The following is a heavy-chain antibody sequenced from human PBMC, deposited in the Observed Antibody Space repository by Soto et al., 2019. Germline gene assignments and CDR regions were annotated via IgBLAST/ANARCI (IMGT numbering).Heavy chain of an antibody. V-gene: IGHV1-69*06. CDR1: GGTFSSLD. Sequence: QVQLVQSGAEVKKPGSSVKVSCKASGGTFSSLDINWVRQAPGQGLEWMGGIIPISETTNYAQIFQGSVSIVADKSTSTAYMELSRLRSEDTAVYYCARALLSHSYDSGGYDSYFHAMDVWGQGTPVTVSS. CDR2: IIPISETT. D-gene: IGHD3-22*01. CDR3: ARALLSHSYDSGGYDSYFHAMDV. J-gene: IGHJ6*02.